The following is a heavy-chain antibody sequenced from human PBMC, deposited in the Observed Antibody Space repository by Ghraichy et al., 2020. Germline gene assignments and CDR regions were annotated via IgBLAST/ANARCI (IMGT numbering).Heavy chain of an antibody. J-gene: IGHJ5*02. V-gene: IGHV4-59*01. CDR1: GGSITNYY. CDR2: IYGSGST. CDR3: ARGNWFDP. Sequence: QTLSLTCTVSGGSITNYYWSWIRQPPGKGLEWIGYIYGSGSTNYNPSLKSRVTISVDTSKTQLSLRLNSVTAADTAVYYCARGNWFDPWGQGTLVTVSS.